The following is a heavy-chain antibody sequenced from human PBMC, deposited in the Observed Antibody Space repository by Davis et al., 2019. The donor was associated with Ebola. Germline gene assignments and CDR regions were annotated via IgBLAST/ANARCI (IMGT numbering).Heavy chain of an antibody. Sequence: MPGGSLRLSCAVYGGSFSGYYWSWIRQPPGKGLEWIGEINHSGSTNYNPSLKSRVTISVDTSKNQFSLKLSSVTAADTAVYYCASHDYYYYYGMDVWGQGTTVTVSS. CDR2: INHSGST. CDR1: GGSFSGYY. J-gene: IGHJ6*02. V-gene: IGHV4-34*01. CDR3: ASHDYYYYYGMDV.